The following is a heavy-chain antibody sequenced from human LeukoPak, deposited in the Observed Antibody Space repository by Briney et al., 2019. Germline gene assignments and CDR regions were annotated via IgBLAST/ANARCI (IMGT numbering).Heavy chain of an antibody. V-gene: IGHV3-23*01. D-gene: IGHD6-25*01. CDR3: AKLWSTSRGAFDI. CDR2: VTNNGGST. J-gene: IGHJ3*02. Sequence: PGGSLRLSCAASGFTLSTYAMSWVRQAPGKGLEWVSVVTNNGGSTYYADSAKGRFTLSRDNSKNTLYLQMNSLRAEDTAVYYCAKLWSTSRGAFDIWGQGTMVTVSS. CDR1: GFTLSTYA.